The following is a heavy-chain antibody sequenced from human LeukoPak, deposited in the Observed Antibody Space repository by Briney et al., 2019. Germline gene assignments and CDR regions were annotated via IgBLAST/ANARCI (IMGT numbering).Heavy chain of an antibody. V-gene: IGHV4-59*11. CDR2: IYYSGST. D-gene: IGHD4-17*01. Sequence: SETLSLTCTVSGGSISSHYWSWIRQSPGKGLEWIGYIYYSGSTNYNPSLKSRVTISVDTSKNQFSLKLSSVTAADTAVYYCARGVHGDYRWYFDLWGRGTLVTVSS. J-gene: IGHJ2*01. CDR3: ARGVHGDYRWYFDL. CDR1: GGSISSHY.